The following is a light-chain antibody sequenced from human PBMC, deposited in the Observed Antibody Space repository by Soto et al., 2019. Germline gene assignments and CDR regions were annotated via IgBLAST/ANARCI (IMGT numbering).Light chain of an antibody. CDR3: QHYSSYSEA. V-gene: IGKV1-5*03. CDR2: KAS. CDR1: QTISSW. J-gene: IGKJ1*01. Sequence: DIQMTQSPSTLSASVGDIVTITCRASQTISSWLAWYQQKPGKAPKLLIYKASTLKSGVPSRFSGSGSGTEFTLTISSLQPDDFATYYCQHYSSYSEAFGQGTKVDIK.